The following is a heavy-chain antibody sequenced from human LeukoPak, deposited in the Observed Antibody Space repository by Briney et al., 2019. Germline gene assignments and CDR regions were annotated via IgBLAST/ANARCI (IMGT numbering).Heavy chain of an antibody. CDR3: AKDRLAVAAYFDY. CDR2: ISWNSGSI. V-gene: IGHV3-9*03. J-gene: IGHJ4*02. Sequence: GRSLRLSCAASGFTFDDYAMHWVRQAPGKGLEWVSGISWNSGSIGYADSVEGRFTISRDNAKNSLYLQMNSLRAGDMALYYCAKDRLAVAAYFDYWGQGTLVTVSS. D-gene: IGHD6-19*01. CDR1: GFTFDDYA.